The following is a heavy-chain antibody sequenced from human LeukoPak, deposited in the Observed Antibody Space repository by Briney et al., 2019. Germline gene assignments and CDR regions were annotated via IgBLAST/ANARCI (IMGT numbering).Heavy chain of an antibody. CDR3: AKDESPVRGQLFDY. Sequence: AGGSLRLSCAASGFTFSSYGMHWVRQAPGKGLEWVAFIRYDGSNKYYADSVKGRFTISRDNSKNTLYLQMNSLRAEDTAVYYCAKDESPVRGQLFDYWGQGTLVTVSS. CDR2: IRYDGSNK. J-gene: IGHJ4*02. V-gene: IGHV3-30*02. D-gene: IGHD5-24*01. CDR1: GFTFSSYG.